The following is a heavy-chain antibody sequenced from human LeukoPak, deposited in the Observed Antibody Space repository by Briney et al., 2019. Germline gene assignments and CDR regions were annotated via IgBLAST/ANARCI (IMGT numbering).Heavy chain of an antibody. V-gene: IGHV3-7*03. Sequence: GGSLRLSCAASGFTFSSYEMNWVRQAPGKGLEWVANIKQDGSETYYVDSVKGRFTISRDNAKTSLYLQMNSLRAEDTAVYFCARGFGSGGCMDVWGKGTTVTVSS. CDR1: GFTFSSYE. D-gene: IGHD3-10*01. J-gene: IGHJ6*03. CDR3: ARGFGSGGCMDV. CDR2: IKQDGSET.